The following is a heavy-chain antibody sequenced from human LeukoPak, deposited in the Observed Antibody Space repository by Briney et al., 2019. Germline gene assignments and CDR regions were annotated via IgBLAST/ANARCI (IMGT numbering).Heavy chain of an antibody. CDR2: ISYDGSNK. D-gene: IGHD6-13*01. Sequence: GRSLRLSCAASGFTFSSYGMHWVRQAPGKGLEWVAVISYDGSNKYYADSVKGRFTISRDNAKNSLYLQMNSLTAEDTAVYYCARGDSSSPRFYGMDVWGQGTTVTVSS. J-gene: IGHJ6*02. CDR1: GFTFSSYG. CDR3: ARGDSSSPRFYGMDV. V-gene: IGHV3-30*03.